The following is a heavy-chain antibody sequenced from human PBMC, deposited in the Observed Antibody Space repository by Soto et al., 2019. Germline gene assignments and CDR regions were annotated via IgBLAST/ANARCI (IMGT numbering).Heavy chain of an antibody. V-gene: IGHV4-31*03. J-gene: IGHJ5*02. CDR2: IYYSGST. CDR3: ARGYSGLSAEDENWFDP. CDR1: GGSISSGGYY. D-gene: IGHD2-15*01. Sequence: PSETLSLTCTVSGGSISSGGYYWSWIRQHPGKGLEWIGYIYYSGSTYYNPSLKSRVTISVDASKNHFSLKLSSVTAADTAVYYCARGYSGLSAEDENWFDPWGKGTLVPISS.